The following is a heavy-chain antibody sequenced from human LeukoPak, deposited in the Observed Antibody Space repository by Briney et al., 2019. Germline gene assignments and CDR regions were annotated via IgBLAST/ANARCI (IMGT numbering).Heavy chain of an antibody. CDR1: GFTFSSYW. J-gene: IGHJ4*02. V-gene: IGHV3-7*01. CDR3: ARVRGDGYNNLNFDN. D-gene: IGHD5-24*01. Sequence: GGSLRLSCAASGFTFSSYWMSWVRQAPGKGLEWVANIKQDGSEKYYVDSVKGRFTISRDNAKNSLYLQMNSLRAEDTAVYYCARVRGDGYNNLNFDNWGQGTLVTVSS. CDR2: IKQDGSEK.